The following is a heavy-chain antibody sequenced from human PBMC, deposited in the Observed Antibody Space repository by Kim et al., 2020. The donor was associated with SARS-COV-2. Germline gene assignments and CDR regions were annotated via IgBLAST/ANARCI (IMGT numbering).Heavy chain of an antibody. V-gene: IGHV3-23*01. J-gene: IGHJ5*01. CDR1: GFTFSSYA. CDR3: VGGYYDSDS. Sequence: GGSLRLSCATSGFTFSSYAMSWVRQAPGKGLEWVSAVTGRGDTTFYADSVRGRFIISSDNSKNTLYLQMNGLRVDDTAVYFCVGGYYDSDS. CDR2: VTGRGDTT. D-gene: IGHD3-22*01.